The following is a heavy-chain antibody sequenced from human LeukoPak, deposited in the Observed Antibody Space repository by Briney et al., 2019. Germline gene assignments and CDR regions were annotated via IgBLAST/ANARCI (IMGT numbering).Heavy chain of an antibody. CDR2: ISGSGGST. CDR1: GFTFSSYA. V-gene: IGHV3-23*01. D-gene: IGHD6-6*01. J-gene: IGHJ3*02. Sequence: GGSLRLSCAASGFTFSSYAMSLVRQAPGKGLEWVSAISGSGGSTYYADSVKGRFTISRDNYKNTLYLQMNSLRAEDTAVYYCARVVSPQYSSSAHDAFDIWGQGTMVTVSS. CDR3: ARVVSPQYSSSAHDAFDI.